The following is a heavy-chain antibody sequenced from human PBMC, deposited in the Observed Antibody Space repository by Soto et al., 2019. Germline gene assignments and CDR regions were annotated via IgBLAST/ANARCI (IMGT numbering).Heavy chain of an antibody. D-gene: IGHD6-13*01. J-gene: IGHJ4*02. Sequence: ASVEVSCKASGFTFSSSAVHWVRQARGHRLEWIGWIVVGNSNTNYARGLQERVTITRDMSTSTAYMELNSVTAADTAVYHCARGGGSPYHNQEFDFWGQGTLVTV. CDR1: GFTFSSSA. CDR3: ARGGGSPYHNQEFDF. CDR2: IVVGNSNT. V-gene: IGHV1-58*01.